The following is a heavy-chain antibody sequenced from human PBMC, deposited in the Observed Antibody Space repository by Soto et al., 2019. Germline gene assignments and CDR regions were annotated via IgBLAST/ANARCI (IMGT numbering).Heavy chain of an antibody. CDR2: IIPFFAIA. CDR1: GGTFSNYG. J-gene: IGHJ4*02. D-gene: IGHD1-1*01. CDR3: ARGGLRYKERSYFDD. Sequence: QVQLVQSGAEVKKPGSSVKVSCKASGGTFSNYGINWVRQVPGQGLEWMGGIIPFFAIANFAQNFQDRVTVTADESTAYMELRSLRSEDTAVYYCARGGLRYKERSYFDDWGQGTLVTVSS. V-gene: IGHV1-69*12.